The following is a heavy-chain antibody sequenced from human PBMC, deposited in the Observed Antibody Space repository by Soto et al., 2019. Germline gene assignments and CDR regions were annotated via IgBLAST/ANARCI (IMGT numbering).Heavy chain of an antibody. CDR3: ARSTRFWSGYSSSWYPDFIDY. CDR2: IYPGDSDT. J-gene: IGHJ4*02. V-gene: IGHV5-51*01. D-gene: IGHD6-13*01. CDR1: GYSFTIYC. Sequence: GESLKLSCNVSGYSFTIYCIGCVRQMPGKGLEWMGIIYPGDSDTRYSPSFQGQVTISADKSISTAYLQWSSLKASDTAMYYCARSTRFWSGYSSSWYPDFIDYWGQGTLVTVSS.